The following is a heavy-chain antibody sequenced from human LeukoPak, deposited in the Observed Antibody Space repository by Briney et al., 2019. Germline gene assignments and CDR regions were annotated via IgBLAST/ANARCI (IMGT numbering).Heavy chain of an antibody. D-gene: IGHD3-10*01. CDR1: GYSISRAYY. J-gene: IGHJ5*02. CDR3: ARGGLGQGVNWFDP. CDR2: IYHSGTT. V-gene: IGHV4-38-2*01. Sequence: SETLSLTCAVSGYSISRAYYWGWIRQPPGKGLEWTGSIYHSGTTYYSASLKSRVTISVDKSKNQFSLKLSSVTAADTALYYCARGGLGQGVNWFDPWGQGTLVTVSS.